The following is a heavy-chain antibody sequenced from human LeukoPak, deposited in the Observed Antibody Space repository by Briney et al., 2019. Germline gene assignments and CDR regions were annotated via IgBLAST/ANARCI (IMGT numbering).Heavy chain of an antibody. CDR1: GGTLSSYA. J-gene: IGHJ4*02. CDR3: ARDKDYSRALDY. V-gene: IGHV1-69*13. Sequence: SVKVSCKASGGTLSSYAISRVRQAPGQGLEWMGAIIPIFATRNHAQRFQGRVSITADESTSTAYMELSSLRSEDTAVYYCARDKDYSRALDYWGQGTLVTVSS. D-gene: IGHD4-11*01. CDR2: IIPIFATR.